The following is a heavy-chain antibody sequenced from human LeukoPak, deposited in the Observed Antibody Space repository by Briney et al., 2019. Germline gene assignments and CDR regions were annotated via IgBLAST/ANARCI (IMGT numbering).Heavy chain of an antibody. J-gene: IGHJ4*02. V-gene: IGHV3-23*01. CDR2: ISGSGGSI. CDR1: GFTFSSYG. CDR3: AKAVPEVWSGNFDY. D-gene: IGHD3-3*01. Sequence: QAGGSLRLSCAASGFTFSSYGMHWVRQAPGKGLEWVSAISGSGGSIYYADSVKGRFTISRDNSKNTLYLQMNSLRAEDTAVYYCAKAVPEVWSGNFDYWGQGTLVTVSS.